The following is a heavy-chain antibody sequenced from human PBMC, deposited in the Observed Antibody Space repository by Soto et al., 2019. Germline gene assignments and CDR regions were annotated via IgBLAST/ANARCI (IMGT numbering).Heavy chain of an antibody. CDR3: ARGRRSCSSTICPFAASDM. V-gene: IGHV3-48*01. Sequence: EVQVAESGGGLVQPGGSLRLSCAASGFAFSSNAMNWVRQAPGKGLEWISYISNGSRSIYYADSVKGRFTISRDNAKTSLYLQMNSLRAEDTAVYYCARGRRSCSSTICPFAASDMWGQGTVVTVSS. D-gene: IGHD2-2*01. J-gene: IGHJ3*02. CDR2: ISNGSRSI. CDR1: GFAFSSNA.